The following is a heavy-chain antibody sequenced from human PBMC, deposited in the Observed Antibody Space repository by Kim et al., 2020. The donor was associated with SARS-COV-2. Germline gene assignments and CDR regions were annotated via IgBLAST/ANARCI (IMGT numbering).Heavy chain of an antibody. D-gene: IGHD3-10*01. V-gene: IGHV1-2*02. CDR1: GYTFTGYY. Sequence: ASVKVSCKASGYTFTGYYMHWVRQVPGQGLEWMGWINPNSGGTNYAQKFQGRVTMTRDTSISTAYMELSRLRSDDTAVYYCARGSPFYGSGEQLDDYWGQGTLVTVSS. CDR2: INPNSGGT. CDR3: ARGSPFYGSGEQLDDY. J-gene: IGHJ4*02.